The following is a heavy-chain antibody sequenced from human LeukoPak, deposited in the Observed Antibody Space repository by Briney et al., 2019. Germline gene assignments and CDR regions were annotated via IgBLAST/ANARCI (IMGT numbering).Heavy chain of an antibody. V-gene: IGHV3-21*01. Sequence: PGGSLGLSCAASEFIFSTYEMNWVRQAPGKGLEWVASISSTSVFIYYAASVKGRFTISRDNAKNSLYLQMSYLRADDTAVYYCARVVGSAIRSGVDYWGQGTLVTVSS. D-gene: IGHD1-26*01. J-gene: IGHJ4*02. CDR2: ISSTSVFI. CDR1: EFIFSTYE. CDR3: ARVVGSAIRSGVDY.